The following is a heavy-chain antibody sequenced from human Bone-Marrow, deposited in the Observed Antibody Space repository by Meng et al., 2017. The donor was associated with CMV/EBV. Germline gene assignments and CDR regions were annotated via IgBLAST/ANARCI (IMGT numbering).Heavy chain of an antibody. CDR1: GFTFSSYA. CDR2: ISGSGGST. J-gene: IGHJ6*02. V-gene: IGHV3-23*01. D-gene: IGHD3-3*01. CDR3: AKDFWSGYNYYYYGMDV. Sequence: GGSLRLSCAASGFTFSSYAMSWVRQAPGKGLEWVSAISGSGGSTYYADSVKGRFTISRDNSKNTLYLQMNSLRAEDMAVYYCAKDFWSGYNYYYYGMDVWGQGTTVTVSS.